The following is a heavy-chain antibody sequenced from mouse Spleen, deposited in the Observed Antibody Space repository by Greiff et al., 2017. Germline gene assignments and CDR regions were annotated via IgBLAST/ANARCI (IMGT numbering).Heavy chain of an antibody. CDR3: ARSITGTGFDY. J-gene: IGHJ2*01. D-gene: IGHD4-1*01. CDR2: INPSTGGT. V-gene: IGHV1-42*01. Sequence: VQLQQSGPELVKPGASVKISCKASGYSFTGYYMNWVKQSPEKSLEWIGEINPSTGGTTYNQKFKAKATLTVDKSSSTAYMQLKSLTSEDSAVYYCARSITGTGFDYWGQGTTLTVSS. CDR1: GYSFTGYY.